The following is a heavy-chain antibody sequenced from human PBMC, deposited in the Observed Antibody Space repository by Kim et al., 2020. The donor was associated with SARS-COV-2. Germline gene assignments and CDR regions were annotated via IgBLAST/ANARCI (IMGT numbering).Heavy chain of an antibody. J-gene: IGHJ4*02. CDR2: ISYDGSNK. D-gene: IGHD3-16*01. CDR1: GFTFSSYG. CDR3: ARAPQLRSSGVDY. Sequence: GGSLRLSCAASGFTFSSYGMHWVRQATGKGLEWVAVISYDGSNKYYADSVKGRFTISRDNSKNTLYLQMNSLRAEDTAVYYCARAPQLRSSGVDYWGQGTLVTVSS. V-gene: IGHV3-33*05.